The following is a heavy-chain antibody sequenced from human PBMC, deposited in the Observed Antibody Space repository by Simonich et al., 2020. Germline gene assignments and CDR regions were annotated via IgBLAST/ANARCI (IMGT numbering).Heavy chain of an antibody. Sequence: QESGPGLVKPSETLSLTCAVSGYSISSGYYWGWIRQPPGKGLEWLALIYWNDDKRYSPSLKSRLTSTKDTSKNQVVLTMTNMDPVDTATYYCAHRRGFFDYWGQGTLVTVSS. CDR2: IYWNDDK. J-gene: IGHJ4*02. V-gene: IGHV2-5*01. CDR3: AHRRGFFDY. CDR1: GYSISSGYY.